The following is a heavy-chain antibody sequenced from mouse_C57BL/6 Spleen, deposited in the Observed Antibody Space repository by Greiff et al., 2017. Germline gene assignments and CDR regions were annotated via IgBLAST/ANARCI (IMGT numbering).Heavy chain of an antibody. CDR2: ISNGGGST. J-gene: IGHJ2*01. V-gene: IGHV5-12*01. Sequence: EVMLVESGGGLVQPGGSLKLSCAASGFTFSDYYMYWVRQTPEKRLEWVAYISNGGGSTYYPDTVQGRFTISRDNAKNTLYLQMSRLKSEDTAMYYCARRYYGSHYYFDYWGQGTTLTVSS. D-gene: IGHD1-1*01. CDR3: ARRYYGSHYYFDY. CDR1: GFTFSDYY.